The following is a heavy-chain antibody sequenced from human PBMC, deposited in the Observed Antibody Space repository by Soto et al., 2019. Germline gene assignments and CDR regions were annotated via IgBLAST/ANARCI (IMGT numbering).Heavy chain of an antibody. D-gene: IGHD2-15*01. V-gene: IGHV1-69*12. J-gene: IGHJ4*02. CDR2: INPIFGTA. Sequence: QVQLVQSGAEVKKPGSSVKVSCKASVGTFSSYAVSWTRQAPGQGLEWMGGINPIFGTANYAQKFKGRVTITADESSSGAFMELSRLRAEDTAVYYRAWGVPYCSCGSCYFDFLGQGTLVTVSS. CDR3: AWGVPYCSCGSCYFDF. CDR1: VGTFSSYA.